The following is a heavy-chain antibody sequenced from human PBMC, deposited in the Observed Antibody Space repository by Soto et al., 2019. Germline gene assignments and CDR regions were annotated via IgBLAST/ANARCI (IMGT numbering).Heavy chain of an antibody. V-gene: IGHV3-23*01. J-gene: IGHJ4*02. CDR2: ISGSGGST. Sequence: GGSLRLSCAASGFTFSSYAMSWVRQAPGKGLEWASAISGSGGSTYYADSVKGRFTISRDNSKNTLYLQMNSLRAEDTAVYYCAKDRRYGSGSYYSYYFDYWGQGTLVTVSS. CDR1: GFTFSSYA. D-gene: IGHD3-10*01. CDR3: AKDRRYGSGSYYSYYFDY.